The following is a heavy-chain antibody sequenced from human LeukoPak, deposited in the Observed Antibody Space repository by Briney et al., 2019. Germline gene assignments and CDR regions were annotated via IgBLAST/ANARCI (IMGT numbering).Heavy chain of an antibody. J-gene: IGHJ4*02. CDR2: ISYSGST. D-gene: IGHD3-10*01. Sequence: PSETLSLTCTVSGGSISTYYWSWIRQPPGKGLEWIGFISYSGSTYYNPSLKSRVTISVDTSKNQFSLKLSSVTAADTAVYYCAREGGSGSYYADYWGQGTLVTVSS. CDR1: GGSISTYY. V-gene: IGHV4-59*12. CDR3: AREGGSGSYYADY.